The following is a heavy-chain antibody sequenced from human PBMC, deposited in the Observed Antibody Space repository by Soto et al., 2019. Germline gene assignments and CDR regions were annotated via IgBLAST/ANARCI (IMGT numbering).Heavy chain of an antibody. V-gene: IGHV1-69*01. CDR3: ARDVMLNYGSGRYFEY. D-gene: IGHD3-10*01. Sequence: QVQLVQSGAEVKKPGSSVKVSCKASGGTFSSYAISWVRQAPGQGLEWMGGIIPIFGTANYAQKFQGRVTITADESTSTAYMELSSLTSEDTAVYYCARDVMLNYGSGRYFEYWGQGTLVTVSS. CDR1: GGTFSSYA. CDR2: IIPIFGTA. J-gene: IGHJ4*02.